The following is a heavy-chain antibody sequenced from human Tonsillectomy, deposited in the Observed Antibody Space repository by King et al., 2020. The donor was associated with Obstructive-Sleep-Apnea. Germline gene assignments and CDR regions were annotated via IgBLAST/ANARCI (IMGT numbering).Heavy chain of an antibody. V-gene: IGHV4-4*02. CDR1: CVSMSISNW. J-gene: IGHJ4*02. D-gene: IGHD5-18*01. Sequence: QLQESGPGLVKPSGTLSLTCAVSCVSMSISNWWSLVRQPPGKGLEWIGEIFHSGSTKYNPALKSRVTISVDKSTNQFSLKRCSVTAADTAVYYCARDSSGYSYEDYWGQGTLVTVSS. CDR2: IFHSGST. CDR3: ARDSSGYSYEDY.